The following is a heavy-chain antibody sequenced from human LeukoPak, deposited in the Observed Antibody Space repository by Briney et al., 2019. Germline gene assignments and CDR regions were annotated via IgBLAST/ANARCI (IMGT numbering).Heavy chain of an antibody. D-gene: IGHD3-16*01. CDR2: IYHSEST. Sequence: PSETLSLTCGVSGYSISRGYSWGWIRQPPGKGLEWIGNIYHSESTHYNPSLKSRVTISPDTSKNQFSLKLTSVTASDTAVYYCARFDHVWETHGMDAFDLWAQGTMVTVSS. CDR3: ARFDHVWETHGMDAFDL. V-gene: IGHV4-38-2*01. J-gene: IGHJ3*01. CDR1: GYSISRGYS.